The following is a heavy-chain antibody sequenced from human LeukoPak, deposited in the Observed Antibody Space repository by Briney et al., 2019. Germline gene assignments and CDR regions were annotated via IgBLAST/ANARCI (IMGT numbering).Heavy chain of an antibody. V-gene: IGHV2-5*02. J-gene: IGHJ4*02. D-gene: IGHD5-12*01. CDR1: GFSLSTSGVN. CDR2: IYWDDDK. CDR3: AHREGGYEFDYFDY. Sequence: SGPTLVKPTQTLTLTCTFSGFSLSTSGVNVGWIRQPPGKALEWLALIYWDDDKRYTPSLKSRLTITKDTSKNQVVLTMTNMDPVDTATYYCAHREGGYEFDYFDYWGQGTLVTVSS.